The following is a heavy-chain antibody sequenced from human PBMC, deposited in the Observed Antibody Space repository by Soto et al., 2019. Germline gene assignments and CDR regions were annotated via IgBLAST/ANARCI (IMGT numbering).Heavy chain of an antibody. CDR1: GFTFDDYT. CDR3: AKDKYIAVAGTGCYFDY. D-gene: IGHD6-19*01. V-gene: IGHV3-43*01. CDR2: ISWDGGST. Sequence: GGSLRLSCAASGFTFDDYTMHWVRQAPGKGLEWVSLISWDGGSTYYADSVKGRFTISRDNSKNSLYLQMNSLRTEDTALYYCAKDKYIAVAGTGCYFDYWGQGTLVTVSS. J-gene: IGHJ4*02.